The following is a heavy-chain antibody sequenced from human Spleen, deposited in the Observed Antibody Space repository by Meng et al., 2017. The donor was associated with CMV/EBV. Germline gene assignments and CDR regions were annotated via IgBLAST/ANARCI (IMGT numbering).Heavy chain of an antibody. J-gene: IGHJ3*02. CDR3: ANTGYYYDSSGYFSDI. CDR1: GGTFSSYG. V-gene: IGHV3-30*02. D-gene: IGHD3-22*01. Sequence: SCKASGGTFSSYGMHWVRQAPGKGLEWVAFIRYDGSNKYYADSVKGRFTISRDNSKNTLYLQMNSLRAEDTAVYYCANTGYYYDSSGYFSDIWGQGTMVTVSS. CDR2: IRYDGSNK.